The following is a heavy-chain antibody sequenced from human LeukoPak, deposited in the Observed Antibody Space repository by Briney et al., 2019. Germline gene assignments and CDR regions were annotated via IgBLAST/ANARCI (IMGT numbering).Heavy chain of an antibody. CDR1: GFSFSDHQ. V-gene: IGHV3-30*18. J-gene: IGHJ4*02. CDR3: AKDNWRLGGVDY. CDR2: ISYDGSNK. D-gene: IGHD3-16*01. Sequence: GRSLRLSCAASGFSFSDHQMHWVRQAPGKGLEWVAVISYDGSNKYYADSVKGRFTISRDNSKNTLYLQMNSLRAEDTAVYYCAKDNWRLGGVDYWGQGTLVTVSS.